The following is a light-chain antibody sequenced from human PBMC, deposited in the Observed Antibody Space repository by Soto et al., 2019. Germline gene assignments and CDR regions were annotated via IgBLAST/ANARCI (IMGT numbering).Light chain of an antibody. Sequence: DIQMTQSPSSLSASVGDRVSITCRASHDISNYLDWYQQRPGKVPKLLIYAASTLQSGVPSRFSGSGSGTDFTLTISSLLPEDVATYYCQEYYSARSFGQGTKVDIK. V-gene: IGKV1-27*01. CDR2: AAS. CDR3: QEYYSARS. CDR1: HDISNY. J-gene: IGKJ1*01.